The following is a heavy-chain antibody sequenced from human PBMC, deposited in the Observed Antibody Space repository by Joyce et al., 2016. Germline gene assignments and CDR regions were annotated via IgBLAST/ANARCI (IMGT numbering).Heavy chain of an antibody. CDR1: GDSVSGNNVA. CDR3: ARGSCSGGSCYHIN. J-gene: IGHJ4*02. Sequence: QVQLQQSGPGLVKASQTLSLTCAISGDSVSGNNVAWTGIRQSPSRGLEWLGMTYYRYKWYNNSAVSMRSRISINPDTSKYQFSLHLNSVTPEDTAIYYCARGSCSGGSCYHINWGQGTLVTVSS. CDR2: TYYRYKWYN. V-gene: IGHV6-1*01. D-gene: IGHD2-15*01.